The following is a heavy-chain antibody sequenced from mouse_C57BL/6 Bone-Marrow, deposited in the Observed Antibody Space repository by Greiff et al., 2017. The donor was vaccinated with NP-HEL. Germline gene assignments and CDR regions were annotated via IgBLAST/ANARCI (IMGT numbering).Heavy chain of an antibody. J-gene: IGHJ2*01. CDR3: ARDGFITTVVVHFGY. D-gene: IGHD1-1*01. V-gene: IGHV1-64*01. Sequence: QVQLQQPGAELVKPGASVKLSCKASGYTFTSYWMHWVKQRPGQGLEWIGMIHPNSGSTNYNEKFKSKATLTVDKSSSTAYMQLSSLTSEDSAVYYCARDGFITTVVVHFGYWGQGTTLTVSS. CDR1: GYTFTSYW. CDR2: IHPNSGST.